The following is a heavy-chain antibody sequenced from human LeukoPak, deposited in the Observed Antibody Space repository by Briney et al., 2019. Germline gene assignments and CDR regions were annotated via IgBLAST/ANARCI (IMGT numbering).Heavy chain of an antibody. D-gene: IGHD3-10*01. CDR2: INSDGSST. V-gene: IGHV3-74*01. CDR3: AKEKGSGSYYNYQYGMDV. J-gene: IGHJ6*02. CDR1: GFTFSSYA. Sequence: GGSLRLSCAASGFTFSSYAMSWVRQAPGKGLVRVARINSDGSSTSYADSVKGRFTISRDNAKNTLSQQMNSLRAEDTAVYYCAKEKGSGSYYNYQYGMDVWGQGTTVTVSS.